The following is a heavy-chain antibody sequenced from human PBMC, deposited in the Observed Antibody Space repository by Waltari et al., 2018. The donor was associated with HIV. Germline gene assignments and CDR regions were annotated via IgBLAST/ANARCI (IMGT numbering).Heavy chain of an antibody. V-gene: IGHV1-2*02. Sequence: QVELVQSGAEVTKPGASVKVPCKASGYTFTAHYKHRVRQAPGHGLEWLGWINPKSGGTKHAQKFQGRVTMTRDTSMSTVYMEVSRLTSDDTAVYYCARGGASTTPRDYNYYGLDVWGQGTTVTVSS. CDR3: ARGGASTTPRDYNYYGLDV. CDR2: INPKSGGT. J-gene: IGHJ6*02. D-gene: IGHD2-2*01. CDR1: GYTFTAHY.